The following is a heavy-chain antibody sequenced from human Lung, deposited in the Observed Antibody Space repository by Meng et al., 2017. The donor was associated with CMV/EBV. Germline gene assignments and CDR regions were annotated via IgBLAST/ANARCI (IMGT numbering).Heavy chain of an antibody. Sequence: SVTVSXKASGGTFSRYGFSWVRQAPGQGLEWMGGIIPIFGTANSAQKFQGRVTITTDESTSTAYMELSSLRFEDTAVYYCARDVSGDDHYYNYAMDVWGQGTTVTVSS. CDR3: ARDVSGDDHYYNYAMDV. D-gene: IGHD5-12*01. J-gene: IGHJ6*02. CDR2: IIPIFGTA. CDR1: GGTFSRYG. V-gene: IGHV1-69*05.